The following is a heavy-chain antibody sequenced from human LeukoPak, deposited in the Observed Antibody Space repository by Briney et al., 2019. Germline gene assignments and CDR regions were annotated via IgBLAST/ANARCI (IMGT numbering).Heavy chain of an antibody. J-gene: IGHJ4*02. CDR3: ARDRDYDSSFDY. CDR2: INPNSGGT. Sequence: ASVKVSCKASGYTFTVYYMHWVRQAPGQGLEWMGWINPNSGGTNYAQKFQGRVTMTRDTSISTAYMELSRLRSDDTAVYYCARDRDYDSSFDYWGQGTLVTVSS. CDR1: GYTFTVYY. V-gene: IGHV1-2*02. D-gene: IGHD3-22*01.